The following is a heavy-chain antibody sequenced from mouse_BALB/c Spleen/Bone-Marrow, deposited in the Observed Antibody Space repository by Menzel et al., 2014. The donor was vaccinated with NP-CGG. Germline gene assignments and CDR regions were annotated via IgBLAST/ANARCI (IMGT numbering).Heavy chain of an antibody. CDR3: ARGFGMDY. CDR2: IDPSDSET. J-gene: IGHJ4*01. Sequence: VQLQESGPQLVRPGASVEISCKASGYSFTSYWMHWVKQRPGQGLEWIGVIDPSDSETRLNQKFKDKATLTVDKSSSTAYMQLSSPTSEDSAVYYCARGFGMDYWGQGTSVTVSS. V-gene: IGHV1S126*01. CDR1: GYSFTSYW.